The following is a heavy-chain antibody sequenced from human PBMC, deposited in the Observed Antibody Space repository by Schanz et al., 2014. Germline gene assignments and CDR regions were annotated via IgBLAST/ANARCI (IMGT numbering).Heavy chain of an antibody. D-gene: IGHD1-1*01. CDR2: ISYDGNEK. CDR1: GFAFSDYG. CDR3: AKERDITSWNHGDY. V-gene: IGHV3-30*18. Sequence: QVQLVESGGGVVQPGKSLRLSCAASGFAFSDYGMHWVRQAPGKGLEWVEFISYDGNEKHYPDSVKGRFTISRDNSRNTLFLQMESLRTEDTAVYHCAKERDITSWNHGDYWGQGTLVTVSS. J-gene: IGHJ4*02.